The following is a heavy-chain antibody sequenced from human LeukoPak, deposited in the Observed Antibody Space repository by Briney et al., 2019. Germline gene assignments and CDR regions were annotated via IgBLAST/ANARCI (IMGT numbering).Heavy chain of an antibody. J-gene: IGHJ4*02. D-gene: IGHD6-13*01. CDR2: IYSGGST. V-gene: IGHV3-53*01. Sequence: GGSLRLSCAASGFTVSSNYMSWVRQAPGKGLEWVSVIYSGGSTYYADSVKGRFTISRDNSKNTLYLQMNSLRAEDTAVYYCAGGIAAAGTPYYDYWGQGTLVTVSS. CDR1: GFTVSSNY. CDR3: AGGIAAAGTPYYDY.